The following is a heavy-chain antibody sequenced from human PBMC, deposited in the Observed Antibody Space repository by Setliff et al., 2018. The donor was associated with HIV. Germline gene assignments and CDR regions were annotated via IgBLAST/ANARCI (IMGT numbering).Heavy chain of an antibody. D-gene: IGHD2-2*02. CDR2: IYTSGST. CDR1: GGSISSGSDY. Sequence: SETLSLTCTVSGGSISSGSDYWSWIRQPAGRGLEWIGHIYTSGSTNYNPSLKSRVTISVDTSKNQFSLKLSSVTAADTAVYYCARSGYCSSTSCYMIVDYWGQGTLVTVSS. CDR3: ARSGYCSSTSCYMIVDY. J-gene: IGHJ4*02. V-gene: IGHV4-61*09.